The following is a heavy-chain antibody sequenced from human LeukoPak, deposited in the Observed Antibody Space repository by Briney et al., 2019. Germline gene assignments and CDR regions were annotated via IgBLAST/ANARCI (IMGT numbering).Heavy chain of an antibody. CDR3: ARDRGHSSGINWFDP. J-gene: IGHJ5*02. D-gene: IGHD6-19*01. Sequence: GGSLRLSCAASGFTFSSYSMNWVRQAPGKGLEWVSSISSSSSYIYYADSVKGRFTISRDNAKNSLYLQMNSLRAEDTAVYYCARDRGHSSGINWFDPWGQGTLVTVSS. CDR1: GFTFSSYS. CDR2: ISSSSSYI. V-gene: IGHV3-21*01.